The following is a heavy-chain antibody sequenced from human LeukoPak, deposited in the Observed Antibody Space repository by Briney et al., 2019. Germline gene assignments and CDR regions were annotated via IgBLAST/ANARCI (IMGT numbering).Heavy chain of an antibody. J-gene: IGHJ3*02. D-gene: IGHD3-10*01. Sequence: SETLSLTCTVSGGSISSSSYYWGWVRQPPGKGLEWLGRIYHSGITYYNPSLKSRVTISVDTSKNHFSLKLSSVTAADTAVYYCVNGYYYGSGSYYKEAFDIWDQGTMVTVSS. CDR1: GGSISSSSYY. V-gene: IGHV4-39*02. CDR2: IYHSGIT. CDR3: VNGYYYGSGSYYKEAFDI.